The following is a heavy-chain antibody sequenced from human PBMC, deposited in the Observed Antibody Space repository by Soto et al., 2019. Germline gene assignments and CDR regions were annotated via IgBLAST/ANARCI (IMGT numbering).Heavy chain of an antibody. CDR1: GFTFSNYA. D-gene: IGHD3-22*01. Sequence: QVQLVESGGGVVQPGRYLRLSCAAYGFTFSNYAMHWVRQAPGKGLEWVAVISYDGNNKYYADSVNGRFTISRDNSRNTLYLQMNTLRAEDTAVYYCARDKFSSGYYDIDYWGQGTLGTVSS. CDR2: ISYDGNNK. V-gene: IGHV3-30-3*01. J-gene: IGHJ4*02. CDR3: ARDKFSSGYYDIDY.